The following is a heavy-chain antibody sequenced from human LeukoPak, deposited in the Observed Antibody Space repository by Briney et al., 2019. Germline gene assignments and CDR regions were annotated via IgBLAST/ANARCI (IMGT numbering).Heavy chain of an antibody. D-gene: IGHD3-22*01. CDR2: IYYSGST. J-gene: IGHJ5*02. V-gene: IGHV4-30-4*01. CDR1: GGSISSGDYY. Sequence: SETLSLTCTVSGGSISSGDYYWSWIRQPPGKGLEWIGYIYYSGSTYYNPSLKSRFTISVDTSKNQFSLKLSSVTAADTAVYYCASSGYYTNWFDPWGQGTLVTVSS. CDR3: ASSGYYTNWFDP.